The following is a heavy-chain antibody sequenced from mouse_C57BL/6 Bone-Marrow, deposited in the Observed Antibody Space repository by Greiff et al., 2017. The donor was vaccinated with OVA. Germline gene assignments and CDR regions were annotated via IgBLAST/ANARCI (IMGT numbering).Heavy chain of an antibody. CDR1: GFTFTDYY. CDR3: ARYMSYFYY. V-gene: IGHV7-3*01. J-gene: IGHJ2*01. CDR2: IRNKANGYTT. Sequence: EVKLMESGGGLVQPGGSLSLSCAASGFTFTDYYMSWVRQPPGKALEWLGFIRNKANGYTTEYSASVKGRFTITRDNSQSILYLQMNARRAEDRATYYCARYMSYFYYWCQGTTLTVSS.